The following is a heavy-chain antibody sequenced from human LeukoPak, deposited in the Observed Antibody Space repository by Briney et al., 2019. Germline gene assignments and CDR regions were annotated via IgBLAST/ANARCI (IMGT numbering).Heavy chain of an antibody. CDR1: GFTFSSYS. Sequence: GGSLRLSCAASGFTFSSYSMNWVRQAPGKGLEWVSYISSSSDTIYYAESVKGRLTISRDNAKNSLYLQMNSLRAEDTAVYYCARDRSTRGYWYFDLWGRGTLVTVSS. D-gene: IGHD2-2*01. CDR3: ARDRSTRGYWYFDL. J-gene: IGHJ2*01. V-gene: IGHV3-48*04. CDR2: ISSSSDTI.